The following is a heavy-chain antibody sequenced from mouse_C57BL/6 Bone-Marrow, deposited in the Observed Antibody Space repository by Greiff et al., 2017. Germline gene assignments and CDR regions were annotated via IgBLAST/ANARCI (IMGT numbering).Heavy chain of an antibody. CDR3: ARNSGSSWFAY. CDR2: ISSGVSYT. V-gene: IGHV5-6*01. CDR1: GFTFSSYG. Sequence: EVQRVESGGDLVKPGGSLKLSCAASGFTFSSYGMSWVRQTPDKRLEWVATISSGVSYTYYPDSVTGRFTISRDNAKNTLYLQMSSLKSEDTAMYYCARNSGSSWFAYWGQGTLVTVSA. J-gene: IGHJ3*01. D-gene: IGHD1-1*01.